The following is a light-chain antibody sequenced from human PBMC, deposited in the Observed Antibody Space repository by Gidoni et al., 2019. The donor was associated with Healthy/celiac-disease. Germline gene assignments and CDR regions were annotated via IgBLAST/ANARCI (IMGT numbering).Light chain of an antibody. V-gene: IGLV3-1*01. CDR3: QAWDSSVV. CDR1: KLGDKY. CDR2: QDS. J-gene: IGLJ2*01. Sequence: SVSVSPGQTASITCSGDKLGDKYACWYQQKPGQSPVLVIYQDSKRPSGIHERFSGSNSGNTATLTIIGTQAMDEADYYCQAWDSSVVFGGGTKLTVL.